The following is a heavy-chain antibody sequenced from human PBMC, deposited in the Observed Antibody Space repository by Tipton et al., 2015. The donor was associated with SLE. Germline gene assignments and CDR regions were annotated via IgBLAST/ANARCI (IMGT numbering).Heavy chain of an antibody. CDR3: VRLELPATKADY. CDR1: GGSISGTNYY. V-gene: IGHV4-39*07. Sequence: GLVKPSETLSLTCSVSGGSISGTNYYWDWIRQPPGKGLEWIGSINHSGSTNYSPSLKSRATISVDTSKNQFSLKLSSVTAADTAVYYCVRLELPATKADYWGPGTLVTVSS. D-gene: IGHD5-24*01. CDR2: INHSGST. J-gene: IGHJ4*02.